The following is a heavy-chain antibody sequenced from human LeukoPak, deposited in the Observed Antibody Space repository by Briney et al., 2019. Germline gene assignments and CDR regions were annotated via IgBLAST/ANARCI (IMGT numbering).Heavy chain of an antibody. J-gene: IGHJ5*02. CDR3: ARGHPWIQLWPPGS. V-gene: IGHV4-39*07. D-gene: IGHD5-18*01. Sequence: PSETLSLTCTVSGGSISSSSYYWGWIRQPPGKGLEWIGSIYYSGSTYYNPSLKSRVTISVDTSKNQFSLKLSSVTAADTAVYYCARGHPWIQLWPPGSWGQGTLVTVSS. CDR2: IYYSGST. CDR1: GGSISSSSYY.